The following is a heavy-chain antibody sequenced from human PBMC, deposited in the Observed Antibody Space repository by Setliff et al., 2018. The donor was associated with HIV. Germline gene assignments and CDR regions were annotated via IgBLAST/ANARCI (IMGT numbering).Heavy chain of an antibody. Sequence: SETLSLTCTVSGSAISSDYYWGWLRQSPGKGPEWIGSIHHSVGAYYNPSLRSRVTMFVDTSKNQLSLRLTSMTAAEAAVDYCWRPYISSSLSTPFDNWGQGTLVTVSS. CDR1: GSAISSDYY. V-gene: IGHV4-38-2*02. J-gene: IGHJ4*02. CDR3: WRPYISSSLSTPFDN. D-gene: IGHD6-13*01. CDR2: IHHSVGA.